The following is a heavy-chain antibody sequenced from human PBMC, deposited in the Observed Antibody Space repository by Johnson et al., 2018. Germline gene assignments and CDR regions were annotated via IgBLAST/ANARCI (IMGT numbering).Heavy chain of an antibody. V-gene: IGHV3-74*01. Sequence: VQLQESGGGLVQPGGSLRLSCAFSGFTFSSYWMHWVRQVPGKGLVWVSRINGDGSSTRYADSVKGRFTISRDNAKNTLHLQMNSLRAEEMAVDYCAREGLEWSSSSFYRATFDIWGQGTMVTVSS. CDR1: GFTFSSYW. D-gene: IGHD2-2*02. J-gene: IGHJ3*02. CDR3: AREGLEWSSSSFYRATFDI. CDR2: INGDGSST.